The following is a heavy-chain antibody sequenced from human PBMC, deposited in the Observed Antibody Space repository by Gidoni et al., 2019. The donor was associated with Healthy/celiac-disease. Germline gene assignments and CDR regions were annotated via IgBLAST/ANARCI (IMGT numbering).Heavy chain of an antibody. Sequence: EVQLVESGGGLVKPGGSLSLSCAASGFTFSSYSMNWVRQAPGKGLEWVSSISSSSSYIYYADSVKGRFTISRDNAKNSLYLQMNSLRAEDTAVYYCARISSSGYYVDYWGQGTLVTVSS. V-gene: IGHV3-21*01. CDR3: ARISSSGYYVDY. D-gene: IGHD3-22*01. CDR1: GFTFSSYS. J-gene: IGHJ4*02. CDR2: ISSSSSYI.